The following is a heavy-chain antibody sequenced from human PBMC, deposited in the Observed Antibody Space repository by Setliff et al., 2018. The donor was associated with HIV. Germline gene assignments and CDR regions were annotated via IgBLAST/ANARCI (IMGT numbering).Heavy chain of an antibody. Sequence: VASVKVSCKASGYTFTSYAMHRVRQAPGQRLEWMGWINAGNGNTKYSQKFQGRVTITRDTSASTAYMELSSLRSEDTAVYYCARDGAYVWGTYRYQGFDHWGQGTLVTVSS. J-gene: IGHJ4*02. V-gene: IGHV1-3*01. CDR1: GYTFTSYA. CDR2: INAGNGNT. CDR3: ARDGAYVWGTYRYQGFDH. D-gene: IGHD3-16*02.